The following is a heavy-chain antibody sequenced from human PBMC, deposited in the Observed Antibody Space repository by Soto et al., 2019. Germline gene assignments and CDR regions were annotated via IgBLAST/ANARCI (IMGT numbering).Heavy chain of an antibody. CDR3: AAPDWFDP. V-gene: IGHV3-30*03. CDR2: ISYDGSNK. Sequence: QVQLVESGGGVVQPGRSLRLSCAASGFTFSSYGMHWVRQAPGKGLEWVAVISYDGSNKYYADSVKGRFIISRDNSKNTLYLQMNSLRAEDTAVYYCAAPDWFDPWGQGTLVTVSS. CDR1: GFTFSSYG. J-gene: IGHJ5*02.